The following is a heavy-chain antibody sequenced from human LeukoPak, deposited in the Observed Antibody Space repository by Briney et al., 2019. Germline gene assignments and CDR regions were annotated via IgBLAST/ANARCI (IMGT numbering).Heavy chain of an antibody. Sequence: SVKVSCKASGGTFSSYAISWVRQAPGQGLEWMGGIIPIFGTANYAQKFQGRVTITADESTSTAYMELSSLRSEDTAVYYCARELDGRFLESHPPYYYYMDVWGKGTTVTVSS. J-gene: IGHJ6*03. CDR2: IIPIFGTA. CDR3: ARELDGRFLESHPPYYYYMDV. V-gene: IGHV1-69*01. CDR1: GGTFSSYA. D-gene: IGHD3-3*01.